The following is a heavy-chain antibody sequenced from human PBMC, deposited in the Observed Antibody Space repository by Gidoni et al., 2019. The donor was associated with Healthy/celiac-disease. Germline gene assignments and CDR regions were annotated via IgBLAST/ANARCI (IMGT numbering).Heavy chain of an antibody. Sequence: EVQLLESGGGLVQPGGSLRLSCAASGFTFSSYAMSWVRQAPGKGLEWVSAISGSGGSTYYADSVKGRFTISRDNSKNTLYLQMNSLRAEDTAVYYCASQDDYGDYYFDYWGQGTLVTVSS. CDR2: ISGSGGST. CDR1: GFTFSSYA. D-gene: IGHD4-17*01. J-gene: IGHJ4*02. V-gene: IGHV3-23*01. CDR3: ASQDDYGDYYFDY.